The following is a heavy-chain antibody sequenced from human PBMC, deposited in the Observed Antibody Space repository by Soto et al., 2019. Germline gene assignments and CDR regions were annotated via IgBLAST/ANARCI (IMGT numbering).Heavy chain of an antibody. CDR3: AKGSRHYYYYYMDA. D-gene: IGHD2-2*01. V-gene: IGHV3-23*01. J-gene: IGHJ6*03. Sequence: DVQLLESGGGLAQPGGSLRLSCVVSGFTFSSSAMIWVRQAPGKGLEWVSAISGSGDTTYYADSVKGRFTISRDNSKNMLYLQMDSLRAEDMAVYYCAKGSRHYYYYYMDAWGEGTTVTVSS. CDR2: ISGSGDTT. CDR1: GFTFSSSA.